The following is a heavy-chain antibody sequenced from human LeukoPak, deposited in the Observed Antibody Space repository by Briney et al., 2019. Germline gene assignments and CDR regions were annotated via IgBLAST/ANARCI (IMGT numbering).Heavy chain of an antibody. J-gene: IGHJ3*02. V-gene: IGHV1-3*01. CDR3: ATYYYDSSGYLWRAFDI. Sequence: ASVKVSCKASGYTFTIYAMHWVRQAPGQRLEWMGWINAGNGNTKYSQKFQGRVTITRDTSASTAYMELSSLRSEDTAVYYCATYYYDSSGYLWRAFDIWGQGTMVTVSS. D-gene: IGHD3-22*01. CDR1: GYTFTIYA. CDR2: INAGNGNT.